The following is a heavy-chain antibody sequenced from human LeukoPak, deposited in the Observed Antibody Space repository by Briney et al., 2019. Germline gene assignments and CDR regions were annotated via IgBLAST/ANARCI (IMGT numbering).Heavy chain of an antibody. V-gene: IGHV1-8*03. CDR1: GYTFTSYD. Sequence: ASVKVSCKASGYTFTSYDINWVRQATGQGLEWMGWMNPNRGNTGYAQKFRGRVTITRNTSISTAYMELRSLRSEDTAVYYCARGNCSSTSCYRLSEYYFDYWGQGTLVTVSS. CDR3: ARGNCSSTSCYRLSEYYFDY. CDR2: MNPNRGNT. D-gene: IGHD2-2*02. J-gene: IGHJ4*02.